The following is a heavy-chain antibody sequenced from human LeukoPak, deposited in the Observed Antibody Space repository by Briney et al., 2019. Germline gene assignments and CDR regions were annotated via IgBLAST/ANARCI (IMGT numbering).Heavy chain of an antibody. CDR2: INAGNGNT. Sequence: GASVKVSCKASGYTFTSYAMHWVRQAPGQRLEWMGWINAGNGNTKYSQKFQGRVTITRDTSASTAYMELSSLRSEDTAVHYCARGGAYSYDYDYWGQGTLVTVSS. CDR3: ARGGAYSYDYDY. D-gene: IGHD5-18*01. J-gene: IGHJ4*02. CDR1: GYTFTSYA. V-gene: IGHV1-3*01.